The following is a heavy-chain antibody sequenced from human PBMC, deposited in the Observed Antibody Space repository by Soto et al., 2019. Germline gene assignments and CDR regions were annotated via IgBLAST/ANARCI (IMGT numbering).Heavy chain of an antibody. J-gene: IGHJ5*02. CDR3: ARDARPSCGSRAWFDP. CDR1: GGSVSSGSYY. V-gene: IGHV4-61*01. D-gene: IGHD6-19*01. Sequence: SETLSLTCTVSGGSVSSGSYYWSWIRQPPGKGLEWIGYIYYSGSTNYNPSLKSRVTISVDTSKNQFSLKLSSVTAADTAVYYCARDARPSCGSRAWFDPWGQGTLVTVSS. CDR2: IYYSGST.